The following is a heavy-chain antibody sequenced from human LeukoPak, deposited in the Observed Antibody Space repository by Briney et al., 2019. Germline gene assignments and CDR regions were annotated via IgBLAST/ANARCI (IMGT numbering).Heavy chain of an antibody. CDR3: AREYCSGGSCYRRQYYFDY. CDR1: GFTVSSNS. V-gene: IGHV3-53*01. D-gene: IGHD2-15*01. J-gene: IGHJ4*02. Sequence: GGSLRLSCAVSGFTVSSNSMSWVRQAPGKGLEWVSILYSGGGTDYADYVKGRFTISRDNSKNTLYLGMNSLRVEDTAVYYCAREYCSGGSCYRRQYYFDYWGQGTLVTVSS. CDR2: LYSGGGT.